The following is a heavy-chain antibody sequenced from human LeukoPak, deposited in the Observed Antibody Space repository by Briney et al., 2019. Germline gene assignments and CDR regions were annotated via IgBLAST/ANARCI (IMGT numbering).Heavy chain of an antibody. J-gene: IGHJ6*02. CDR1: GFTFTSSA. CDR2: IVVGSGNT. CDR3: AAGLDIVVVPAAIRYYYYDMDV. Sequence: GASVKVSCKASGFTFTSSAVQWVRQARGQRLEWIGWIVVGSGNTNYAQKFQERVTITRDMSTSTAYMELSSLRSEDTAVYYCAAGLDIVVVPAAIRYYYYDMDVWGQGTTVTVSS. V-gene: IGHV1-58*01. D-gene: IGHD2-2*01.